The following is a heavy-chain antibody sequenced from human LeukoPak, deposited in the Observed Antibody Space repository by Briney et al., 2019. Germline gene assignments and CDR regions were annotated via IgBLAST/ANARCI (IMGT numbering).Heavy chain of an antibody. V-gene: IGHV3-53*01. D-gene: IGHD3-16*01. Sequence: GGSLRLSCAASGFTVSSNYMSWVRQAPGKGLEWVSVIYSRGSTYYADSVKGRFTISRDNSKNTLYLQMNSLRAEDTAVYYCASLREGLTIGDYWGQGTLVTVSS. CDR2: IYSRGST. J-gene: IGHJ4*02. CDR1: GFTVSSNY. CDR3: ASLREGLTIGDY.